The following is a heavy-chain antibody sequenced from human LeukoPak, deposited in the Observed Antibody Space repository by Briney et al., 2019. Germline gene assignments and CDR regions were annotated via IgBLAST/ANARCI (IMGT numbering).Heavy chain of an antibody. D-gene: IGHD1-26*01. J-gene: IGHJ4*02. CDR3: AREVGAVDY. Sequence: GGSLRLSCAASGFIFSDYSMNWVRQAPGKGLEWVSYISSSSDVIYYADSVRGRFTISRDNAKNSLYLQMNSLRAEDTAVYYCAREVGAVDYWGPGTLVTVSS. CDR1: GFIFSDYS. CDR2: ISSSSDVI. V-gene: IGHV3-48*04.